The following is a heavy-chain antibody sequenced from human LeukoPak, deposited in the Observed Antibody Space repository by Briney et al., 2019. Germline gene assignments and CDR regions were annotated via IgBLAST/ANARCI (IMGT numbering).Heavy chain of an antibody. J-gene: IGHJ3*02. CDR3: AKGRWELLTDAFDI. Sequence: GGSLRLSCAASGFTFSNAWMSWVRQAPGKGLEWVGRIKSKTDGGTTDYAAPVKGRFTISRDDSKNTLYLQMNSLRAEDTAVYYCAKGRWELLTDAFDIWGQGTMVTVSS. CDR1: GFTFSNAW. V-gene: IGHV3-15*01. D-gene: IGHD1-26*01. CDR2: IKSKTDGGTT.